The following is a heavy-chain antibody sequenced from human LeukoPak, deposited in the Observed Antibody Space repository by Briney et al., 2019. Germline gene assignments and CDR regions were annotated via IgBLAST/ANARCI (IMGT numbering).Heavy chain of an antibody. J-gene: IGHJ4*02. D-gene: IGHD2-15*01. CDR3: ARTDCSGGSCPIDY. Sequence: GASVKVSCKASGYTFTSYGTSWVRQAPGRGLEWMGWISAYNGNTNYAQKLQGRVTMTTDTSTSTAYMELRSLRSDDTAVYYCARTDCSGGSCPIDYWGQGTLVTVSS. CDR2: ISAYNGNT. CDR1: GYTFTSYG. V-gene: IGHV1-18*04.